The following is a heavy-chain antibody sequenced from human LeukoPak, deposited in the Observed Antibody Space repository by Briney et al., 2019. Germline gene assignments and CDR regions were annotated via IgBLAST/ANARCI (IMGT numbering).Heavy chain of an antibody. D-gene: IGHD3-10*01. J-gene: IGHJ6*03. Sequence: SETLSLTCTVSGGSISSYYWSWIRQPPGKGLEWIGYIYYSGSTNYNPSLKSRVTISVDTSKNQFSLQLNSVTPEDTAVYYCARDELYGSGSYSHFYYYYYMDVWGKGTTVTVSS. CDR3: ARDELYGSGSYSHFYYYYYMDV. CDR2: IYYSGST. CDR1: GGSISSYY. V-gene: IGHV4-59*12.